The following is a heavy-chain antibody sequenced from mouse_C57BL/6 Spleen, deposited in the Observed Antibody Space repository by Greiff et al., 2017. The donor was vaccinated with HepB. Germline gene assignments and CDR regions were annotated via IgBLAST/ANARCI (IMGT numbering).Heavy chain of an antibody. D-gene: IGHD2-3*01. CDR3: ARGGDGYYGGVDWYFDV. J-gene: IGHJ1*03. CDR1: GFSLTSYG. V-gene: IGHV2-2*01. Sequence: QVQLQQSGPGLVQPSQSLSITCTVSGFSLTSYGVHWVRQSPGKGLEWLGVIWSGGSTDYNAAFISRLSISKDNSKSQVFFKMNSLQADDTAIYYCARGGDGYYGGVDWYFDVWGTGTTVTVSS. CDR2: IWSGGST.